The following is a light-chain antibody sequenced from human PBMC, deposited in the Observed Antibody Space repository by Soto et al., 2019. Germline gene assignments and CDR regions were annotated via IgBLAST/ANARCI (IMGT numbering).Light chain of an antibody. V-gene: IGKV3-15*01. CDR1: QSVSSN. J-gene: IGKJ1*01. CDR2: GVF. CDR3: QQYNNWPWT. Sequence: EIVMTQSPATLSVSPGERATLSCRTSQSVSSNLAWYQQKPGQAPRLLIYGVFTRATGIRARFSGSGSGTEFTLTISSLQSEDFAIYCCQQYNNWPWTFGQGTKVEMK.